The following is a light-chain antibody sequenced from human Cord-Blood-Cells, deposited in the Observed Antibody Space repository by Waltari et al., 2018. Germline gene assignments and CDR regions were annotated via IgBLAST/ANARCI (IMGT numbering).Light chain of an antibody. CDR1: SSDAWRYNL. Sequence: SALTQTASASGSPGQALTILRTGTSSDAWRYNLVSWYQQHPGKAPKLMSYVGSKRPSGVSHRYSGSKPGNAASLTITGRRAGDDADYYCCTYAARSTVVFGGGPKLPV. J-gene: IGLJ2*01. CDR3: CTYAARSTVV. V-gene: IGLV2-23*01. CDR2: VGS.